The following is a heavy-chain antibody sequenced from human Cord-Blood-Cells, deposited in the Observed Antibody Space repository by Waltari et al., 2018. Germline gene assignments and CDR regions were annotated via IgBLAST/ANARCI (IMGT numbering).Heavy chain of an antibody. J-gene: IGHJ6*02. D-gene: IGHD6-13*01. CDR2: IIPICGTT. Sequence: QVQLVQSGAEVKKPGSSVKVSCKASVGTFSSSAISWVRPSPGQGLEWMGGIIPICGTTNYAQKFQGRVTITADESTSTAYMELSSLRSEDTAVYYCARGGVRSSSPSYYYYGMDVWGQGTTVTVSS. CDR3: ARGGVRSSSPSYYYYGMDV. CDR1: VGTFSSSA. V-gene: IGHV1-69*01.